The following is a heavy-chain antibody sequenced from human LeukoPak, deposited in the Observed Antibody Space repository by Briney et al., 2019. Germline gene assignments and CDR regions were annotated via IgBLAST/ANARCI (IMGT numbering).Heavy chain of an antibody. CDR1: GGSISSSSYY. V-gene: IGHV4-39*01. CDR2: IYYSGST. CDR3: ARNSPLDIVVVPANNWFDP. Sequence: SETLSLTCTVSGGSISSSSYYWGWIRQPPGKGLEWIGSIYYSGSTYYNPSLKSRVTISVDTSKNQFSLKLSSVTAADTAVYYCARNSPLDIVVVPANNWFDPWGQGTLVTVSS. D-gene: IGHD2-2*03. J-gene: IGHJ5*02.